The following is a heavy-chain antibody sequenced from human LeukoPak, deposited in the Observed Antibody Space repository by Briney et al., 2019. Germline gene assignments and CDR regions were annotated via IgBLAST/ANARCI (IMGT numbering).Heavy chain of an antibody. D-gene: IGHD2-8*01. J-gene: IGHJ5*02. CDR3: ARDRLELNGNWFDP. CDR1: GYTFTSNY. V-gene: IGHV1-46*01. Sequence: ASVKVSCKAFGYTFTSNYMHWVRQAPGQGPEWMGVISPSGGSTTYAQKFQGRVTMTRDTSISTAYMELSRLRSDDTAVYYCARDRLELNGNWFDPWGQGTLVTVSS. CDR2: ISPSGGST.